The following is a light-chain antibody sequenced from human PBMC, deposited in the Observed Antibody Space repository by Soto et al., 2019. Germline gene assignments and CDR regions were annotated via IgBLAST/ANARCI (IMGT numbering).Light chain of an antibody. CDR1: QSIYKW. Sequence: DIQMTQSPSTLSASIGDTVTISCRASQSIYKWLAWYQQKPQKALKVLIFEAAGLESGVSSRFRGSGSGTEFTLTISGLQPDDLATYYCQQYNSFPLTFGGGTTVEL. J-gene: IGKJ4*01. CDR3: QQYNSFPLT. V-gene: IGKV1-5*01. CDR2: EAA.